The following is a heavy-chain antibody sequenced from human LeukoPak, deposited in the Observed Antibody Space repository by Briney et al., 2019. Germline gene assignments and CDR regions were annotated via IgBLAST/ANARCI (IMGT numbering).Heavy chain of an antibody. CDR3: AISLVPAAIHRTRAFDI. Sequence: PSETLSLTCAVYGGSFSGYYWSWIRQPPGKGLEWIGEINHSGSTNYNPSLKSRVTISVDTSKNQFSLKLSSVTAADTAVYYCAISLVPAAIHRTRAFDIWGQGTMVTVSS. CDR2: INHSGST. D-gene: IGHD2-2*02. J-gene: IGHJ3*02. CDR1: GGSFSGYY. V-gene: IGHV4-34*01.